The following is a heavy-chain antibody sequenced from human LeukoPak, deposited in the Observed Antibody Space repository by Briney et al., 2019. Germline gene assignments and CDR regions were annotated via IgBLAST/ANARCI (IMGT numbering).Heavy chain of an antibody. CDR2: ISYDGSNK. J-gene: IGHJ4*02. D-gene: IGHD3-10*01. CDR1: GFTFSSYA. V-gene: IGHV3-30-3*01. CDR3: ARVEDYYGSGSYYPPPDY. Sequence: GGSLRHSCAASGFTFSSYAMHWVRQAPGKGLEWVAVISYDGSNKYYADSVKGRFTISRDNSKNTLYLQMNSLRAEDTAVYYCARVEDYYGSGSYYPPPDYWGQGTLVTVSS.